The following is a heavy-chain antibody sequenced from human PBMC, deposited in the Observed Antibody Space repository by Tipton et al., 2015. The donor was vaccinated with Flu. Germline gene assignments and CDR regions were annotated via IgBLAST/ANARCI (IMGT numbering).Heavy chain of an antibody. CDR1: GFTFSSYW. J-gene: IGHJ4*02. D-gene: IGHD3-22*01. V-gene: IGHV3-7*01. CDR2: INQDGSEK. Sequence: SLRLSCEASGFTFSSYWMSWVRQAPGKGLEWVANINQDGSEKYYVDSVKGRFTITRDNAKNSLYLQMNSLRAEDTAVYYCARGGRHYYVSGCQVFYWGQGTLVTVSS. CDR3: ARGGRHYYVSGCQVFY.